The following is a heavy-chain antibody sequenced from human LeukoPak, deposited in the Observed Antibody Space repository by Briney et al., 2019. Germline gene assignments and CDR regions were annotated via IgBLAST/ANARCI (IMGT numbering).Heavy chain of an antibody. V-gene: IGHV4-39*01. CDR1: GGPISRSTFT. Sequence: PAETLSLTCTVSGGPISRSTFTWGWIRPPPGQGLVSIVLVNCSGETFHSASLRRRATLSIDTSKNQFVLRLNSVTAAEAVYYFCARWGRIDGDGYHFDYWGQGTLVSVSS. J-gene: IGHJ4*02. CDR2: VNCSGET. CDR3: ARWGRIDGDGYHFDY. D-gene: IGHD2-21*01.